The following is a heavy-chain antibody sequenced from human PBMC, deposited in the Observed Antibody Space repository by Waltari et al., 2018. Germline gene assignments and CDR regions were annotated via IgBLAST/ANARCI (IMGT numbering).Heavy chain of an antibody. CDR3: APLPGGSGQTFDY. CDR2: IDPEDGET. D-gene: IGHD3-10*01. J-gene: IGHJ4*02. Sequence: VQLVQSGAEVKKPGATVQISCKASGYTFIDDFMHWVQQAPGKGLEWVGRIDPEDGETVYAEKFQGRVTITADTSTDTSYLELSSLRSDDTAVYYCAPLPGGSGQTFDYWGQGTLLTVSS. V-gene: IGHV1-69-2*01. CDR1: GYTFIDDF.